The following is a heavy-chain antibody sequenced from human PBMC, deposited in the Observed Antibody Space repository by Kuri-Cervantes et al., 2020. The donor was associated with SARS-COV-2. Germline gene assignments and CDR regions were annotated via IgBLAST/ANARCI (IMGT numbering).Heavy chain of an antibody. J-gene: IGHJ6*03. CDR3: ARGVVPAAIRYYYYYYYMDV. D-gene: IGHD2-2*02. Sequence: SETLSLTCTVSGGSISSGGYYWSWIRQPPGKGLEWIGYIYHSGSTNYNPSLKSRVTISVDTSKNQFSLKLSSVTAADTAVYYCARGVVPAAIRYYYYYYYMDVWGKGTTVTVSS. V-gene: IGHV4-61*08. CDR2: IYHSGST. CDR1: GGSISSGGYY.